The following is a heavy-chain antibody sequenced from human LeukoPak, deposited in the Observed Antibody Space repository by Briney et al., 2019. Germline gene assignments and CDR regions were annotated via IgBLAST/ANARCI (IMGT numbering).Heavy chain of an antibody. D-gene: IGHD4-17*01. V-gene: IGHV4-59*11. CDR2: ISYIGST. J-gene: IGHJ3*02. CDR3: ARDLVTVTKGFDI. CDR1: ADSFSSHY. Sequence: PSETLSLTCAVSADSFSSHYWTWIRQAPGKGLEWIGYISYIGSTNYNPSLKSRVTISIDTSKNQFSLELSSVTAADTAVYYCARDLVTVTKGFDIWGQGTMVSVSS.